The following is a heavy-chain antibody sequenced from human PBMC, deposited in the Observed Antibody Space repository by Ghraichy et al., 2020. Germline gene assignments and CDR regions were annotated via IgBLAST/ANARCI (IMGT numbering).Heavy chain of an antibody. V-gene: IGHV4-59*01. J-gene: IGHJ6*03. Sequence: SETLSLTCSVSGGSISSYSWTWIRQPPGRGLEWIGYIHYSGGTNFSPSLKSRVTMSVDTSKNQFSLQLSSVTAADTAVYYCARVTTVVTPDFYYYYVDVWGKGTTVTVS. CDR2: IHYSGGT. CDR3: ARVTTVVTPDFYYYYVDV. CDR1: GGSISSYS. D-gene: IGHD4-23*01.